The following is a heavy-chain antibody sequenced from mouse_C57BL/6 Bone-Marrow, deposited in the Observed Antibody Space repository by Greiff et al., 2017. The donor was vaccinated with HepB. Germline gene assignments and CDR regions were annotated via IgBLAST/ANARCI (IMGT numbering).Heavy chain of an antibody. CDR2: IYPGSGST. Sequence: QVQLQHPGAELVKPGASVKMSCKASGYTFTSYWITWVKQRPGQGLEWIGDIYPGSGSTNYNEKFKSKATLTVDTSSSTAYMQLSSLTSEDSAVYYCAREITTVVATEGYFDVWGTGTTVTVSS. J-gene: IGHJ1*03. D-gene: IGHD1-1*01. CDR1: GYTFTSYW. CDR3: AREITTVVATEGYFDV. V-gene: IGHV1-55*01.